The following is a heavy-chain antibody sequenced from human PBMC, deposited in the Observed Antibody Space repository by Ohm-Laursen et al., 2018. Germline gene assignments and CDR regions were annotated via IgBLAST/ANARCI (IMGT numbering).Heavy chain of an antibody. CDR2: MNPNSGNT. CDR3: ARGQTGGDAFDI. Sequence: ASVKVSCKASGYTFKQYDISWVRQATGQGLEWMGWMNPNSGNTGYAQKFQGRVTMTRNTSISTAYMELSSLRSEDTAVYYCARGQTGGDAFDIWGQGTMVTVSS. D-gene: IGHD7-27*01. J-gene: IGHJ3*02. V-gene: IGHV1-8*01. CDR1: GYTFKQYD.